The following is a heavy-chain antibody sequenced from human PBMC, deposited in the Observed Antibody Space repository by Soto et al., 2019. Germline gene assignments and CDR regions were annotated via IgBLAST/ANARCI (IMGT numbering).Heavy chain of an antibody. D-gene: IGHD3-9*01. CDR2: ISGSGATT. J-gene: IGHJ5*01. Sequence: EVQLLESGGGLVQPGGSLRLSCAASGFTFSSYAMTWVRQAPGKGLEWVSGISGSGATTSYAGSVKGRFTVSRDNSKNTLYLQMTSLRVEDTAVYYWPKLRYFDWSSYNWFEYWGQGTRVTVSS. CDR3: PKLRYFDWSSYNWFEY. V-gene: IGHV3-23*01. CDR1: GFTFSSYA.